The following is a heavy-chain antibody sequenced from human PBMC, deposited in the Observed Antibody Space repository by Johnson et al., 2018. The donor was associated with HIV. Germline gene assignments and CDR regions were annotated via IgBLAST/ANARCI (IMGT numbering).Heavy chain of an antibody. CDR1: GFTFSSYA. Sequence: QVQVVESGGGVVQPGRSLRLSCAASGFTFSSYAMHWVRQAPGKGLEWVAFISYDGSNKYYADSVKGRFTISRDNSRNTLYLQMNSLRAEDTTVYFCAIMSAPEDADAFDFWGQGTMVSVSS. CDR2: ISYDGSNK. CDR3: AIMSAPEDADAFDF. D-gene: IGHD1-14*01. J-gene: IGHJ3*01. V-gene: IGHV3-30*04.